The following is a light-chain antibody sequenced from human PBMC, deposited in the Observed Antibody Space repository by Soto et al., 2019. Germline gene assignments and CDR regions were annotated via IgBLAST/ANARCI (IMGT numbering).Light chain of an antibody. CDR1: QSISSW. V-gene: IGKV1-5*01. Sequence: DIQMTQSPSTLSASVGDXXXXXXRASQSISSWLAWYQQKPGKAXKLLXXXAXSLXXGXPSRFSGSGSGTEFTLTISSLQPDDFATYYCQQYNSYWTFGQGTRWIS. CDR3: QQYNSYWT. CDR2: XAX. J-gene: IGKJ1*01.